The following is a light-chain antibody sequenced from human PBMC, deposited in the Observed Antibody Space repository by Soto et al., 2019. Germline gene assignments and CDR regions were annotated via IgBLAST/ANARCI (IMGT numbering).Light chain of an antibody. Sequence: DIQMTQSPSSVSASVGDRVTITCRASQAISSWLAWYQQKPGRAPKLLIYSASSLQNGAPSRFTGSGSGTDFTLTITSLQPADTAIYYCQQARSFPLTFGGGTKVEIK. J-gene: IGKJ4*01. CDR3: QQARSFPLT. CDR1: QAISSW. V-gene: IGKV1-12*01. CDR2: SAS.